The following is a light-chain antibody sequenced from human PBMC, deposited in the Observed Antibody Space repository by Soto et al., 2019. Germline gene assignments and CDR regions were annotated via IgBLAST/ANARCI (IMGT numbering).Light chain of an antibody. CDR3: QQYRSWPRT. J-gene: IGKJ1*01. V-gene: IGKV3-11*01. CDR2: GAS. CDR1: QSVSSY. Sequence: EIVLTQSPATLSLSTGERATLSCRASQSVSSYLAWYQQKPGQAPRLLIYGASTRATDMSGTFSGRGSGTEFTLTISNVRPEDFAVYYCQQYRSWPRTFGQGTKVDI.